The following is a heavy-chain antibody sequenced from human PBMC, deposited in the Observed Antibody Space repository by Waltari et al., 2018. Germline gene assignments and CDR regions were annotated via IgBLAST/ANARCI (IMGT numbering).Heavy chain of an antibody. V-gene: IGHV1-18*01. Sequence: QIQLVQSGTEVKEPGASVRVSCKASGYIFNHYGVCWVRQTPGQGFEWMGWISAYNGNTNYAPKCEGRVTMTTDTSTSTAYMELRSLRSDDSAVYYCAKDADYGSGSNHFDFWGQGTLVTVSS. D-gene: IGHD3-10*01. CDR2: ISAYNGNT. CDR1: GYIFNHYG. J-gene: IGHJ4*02. CDR3: AKDADYGSGSNHFDF.